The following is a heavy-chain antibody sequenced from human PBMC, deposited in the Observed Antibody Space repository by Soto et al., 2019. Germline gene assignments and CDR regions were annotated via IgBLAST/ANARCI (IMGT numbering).Heavy chain of an antibody. CDR1: GGSISSGGYS. Sequence: QLQLQESGSGLVKPSQTLSLTCAVSGGSISSGGYSWSWIRQPPGKGLEWIGYIAHSGSTYYNPSLKSRVTIYVARSKNQFSLKLSSVTAADTAVYYCARENWGGRYFDLWGRGTLVTVSS. CDR3: ARENWGGRYFDL. D-gene: IGHD7-27*01. V-gene: IGHV4-30-2*01. CDR2: IAHSGST. J-gene: IGHJ2*01.